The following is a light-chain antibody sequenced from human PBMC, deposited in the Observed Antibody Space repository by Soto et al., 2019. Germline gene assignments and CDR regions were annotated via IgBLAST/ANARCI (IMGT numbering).Light chain of an antibody. CDR2: DVS. J-gene: IGLJ2*01. Sequence: QSVLTQPASVSGSPGQSITISCTGTSSDVGGYNYVSWYQQHPGKAPKLMIYDVSNRPSGVSNRFSGSKSGNTASLTISGRQAEDEADYYCSSYTSSSTPVCGGGTKLTVL. CDR3: SSYTSSSTPV. V-gene: IGLV2-14*01. CDR1: SSDVGGYNY.